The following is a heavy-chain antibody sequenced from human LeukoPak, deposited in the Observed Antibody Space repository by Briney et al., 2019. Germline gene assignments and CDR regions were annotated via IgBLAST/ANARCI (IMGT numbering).Heavy chain of an antibody. V-gene: IGHV4-39*01. D-gene: IGHD5-24*01. J-gene: IGHJ4*02. Sequence: PSETLSLTCTVSGGSISSSSYYWGWIRQPPGKGLEWIGSIYYSGSTYYNPSLKSRVTISVDTSKNQFSLKLSSVTAADTAVYYCAKTRIDRDGYNVFDYWGQGTLVTVSS. CDR3: AKTRIDRDGYNVFDY. CDR2: IYYSGST. CDR1: GGSISSSSYY.